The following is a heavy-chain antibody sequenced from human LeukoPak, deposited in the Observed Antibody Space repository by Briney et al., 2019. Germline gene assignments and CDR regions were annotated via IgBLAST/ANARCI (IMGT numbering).Heavy chain of an antibody. D-gene: IGHD6-19*01. J-gene: IGHJ4*02. CDR3: AKASLSSGWYVGPFDY. CDR2: ISGSGGST. CDR1: GFTFSSYA. Sequence: GGSLRLSCAASGFTFSSYAMSWVRQAPGKGLEWVSAISGSGGSTYYADSVKGRFTISRDNSKNTLYLPMNSLRAEDTAVYYCAKASLSSGWYVGPFDYWGQGTLVTVSS. V-gene: IGHV3-23*01.